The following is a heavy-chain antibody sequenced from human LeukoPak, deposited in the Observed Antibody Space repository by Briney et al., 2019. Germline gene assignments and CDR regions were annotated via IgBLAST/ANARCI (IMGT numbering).Heavy chain of an antibody. CDR3: ARGYYDSSVLDP. Sequence: SETLSLTCSVSGGSISSYYWSWIRLPPGKGLEWIGYIYYSGSTNYNPSLKSRVTISVDTSKNQFSLKLSSVTAADTAVYYCARGYYDSSVLDPWGQGTLVTVSS. J-gene: IGHJ5*02. CDR2: IYYSGST. CDR1: GGSISSYY. D-gene: IGHD3-22*01. V-gene: IGHV4-59*01.